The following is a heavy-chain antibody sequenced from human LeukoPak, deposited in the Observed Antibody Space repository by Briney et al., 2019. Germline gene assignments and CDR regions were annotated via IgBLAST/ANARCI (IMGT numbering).Heavy chain of an antibody. CDR3: ARAYSSASPFDY. V-gene: IGHV3-30*04. CDR1: GFTFSSYA. Sequence: PGGSLRLSCAASGFTFSSYAMHWVRQAPGKGLEWVAVISYDGSNKYYADSVKGRFTISRDNSKNTLYLQMNSPRAEDTAVYYCARAYSSASPFDYWGQGTLVTVSS. CDR2: ISYDGSNK. J-gene: IGHJ4*02. D-gene: IGHD6-6*01.